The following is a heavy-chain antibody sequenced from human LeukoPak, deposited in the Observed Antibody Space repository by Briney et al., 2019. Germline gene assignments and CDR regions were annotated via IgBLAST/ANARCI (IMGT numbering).Heavy chain of an antibody. CDR1: GGSISTSSYY. Sequence: SETLSLTCTVSGGSISTSSYYWGWVRQPPGKGLEWIGNIFYSGSTYYSPSLKSRVTISLDTSRNQFSLKLNSVTAADTAVYYCARDLGESFFDYWGQGTLVTVSS. CDR2: IFYSGST. J-gene: IGHJ4*02. V-gene: IGHV4-39*07. D-gene: IGHD3-16*01. CDR3: ARDLGESFFDY.